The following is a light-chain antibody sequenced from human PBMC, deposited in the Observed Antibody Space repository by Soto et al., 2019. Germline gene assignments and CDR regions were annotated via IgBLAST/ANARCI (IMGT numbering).Light chain of an antibody. CDR1: DIGSER. J-gene: IGLJ1*01. CDR3: QVWYRASDHPGV. CDR2: DDR. V-gene: IGLV3-21*02. Sequence: SYELTQPPSVSVAPGQTARITCGGNDIGSERVNWYQQKPGQAPVLVVFDDRDRPSGIPERFSGSNSGNTATLTISRVEVGDEADYYCQVWYRASDHPGVFGTGTKLTVL.